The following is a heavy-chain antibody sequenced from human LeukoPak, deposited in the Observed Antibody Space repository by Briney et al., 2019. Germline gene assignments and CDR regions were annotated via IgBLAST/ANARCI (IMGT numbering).Heavy chain of an antibody. CDR2: IMQDGGER. J-gene: IGHJ4*02. CDR3: ARDRVGTTRDFDY. Sequence: PGGSLRLSCAASGFAFSRYWMSWVRQAPGKGLEWVANIMQDGGERYYTDSVKGRFAISRDNAKNLLYLQMNSLRVEDTAVYFCARDRVGTTRDFDYWGQGALVTVSS. D-gene: IGHD1-26*01. CDR1: GFAFSRYW. V-gene: IGHV3-7*01.